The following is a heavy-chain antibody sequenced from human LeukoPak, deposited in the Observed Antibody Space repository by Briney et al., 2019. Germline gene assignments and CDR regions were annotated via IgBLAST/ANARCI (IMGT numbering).Heavy chain of an antibody. CDR2: IIPILGIA. V-gene: IGHV1-69*04. CDR1: GGTFSSYA. Sequence: SVKVSCKASGGTFSSYAISWVRQAPGQGLEWMGRIIPILGIANYAQKFQGRVTITADKSTSTAYMELSSLSSEDTAVYYCARCPTQIYYMDVWGKGTTVTVSS. J-gene: IGHJ6*03. CDR3: ARCPTQIYYMDV.